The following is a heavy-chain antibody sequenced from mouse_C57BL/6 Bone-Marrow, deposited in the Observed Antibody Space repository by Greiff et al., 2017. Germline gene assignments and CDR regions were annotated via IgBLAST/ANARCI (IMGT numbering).Heavy chain of an antibody. CDR3: AKADGNYSWFAY. Sequence: LVESGGGLVKPGGSLKLSCAASGFTFSDYGMHWVRQAPAKGLEWVAYISSGSSTIYYADTVKGRFTISRDNAKNTLSLQMTSLRSEDTAMYCCAKADGNYSWFAYWGQGTLVTVSA. V-gene: IGHV5-17*01. J-gene: IGHJ3*01. CDR2: ISSGSSTI. CDR1: GFTFSDYG. D-gene: IGHD2-1*01.